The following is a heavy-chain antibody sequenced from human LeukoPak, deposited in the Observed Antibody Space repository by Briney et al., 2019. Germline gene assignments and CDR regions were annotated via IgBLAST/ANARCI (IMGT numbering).Heavy chain of an antibody. Sequence: ASVKVSCKASGYTFTSYGISWVRQAPGQGLEWMGCISAYNGNTKYAQKLKGRVTMTTGPSTSTAYMELRSLRSDDTALYYCARAERFLEWYEDAFDIWGQGTMVTVSS. CDR3: ARAERFLEWYEDAFDI. D-gene: IGHD3-3*01. CDR1: GYTFTSYG. J-gene: IGHJ3*02. V-gene: IGHV1-18*01. CDR2: ISAYNGNT.